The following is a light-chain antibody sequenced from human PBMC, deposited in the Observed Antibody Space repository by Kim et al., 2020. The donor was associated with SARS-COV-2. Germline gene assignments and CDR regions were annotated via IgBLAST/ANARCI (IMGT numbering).Light chain of an antibody. J-gene: IGLJ3*02. CDR2: DTK. V-gene: IGLV1-51*01. CDR3: GTWDTSLSAGV. Sequence: GQRVTISWSGSISNIRNNYLSSYQHLSGTAPRLLMYDTKKRPSGIPDRWSRTKSGTSATLYISGLQTGDEAVYYCGTWDTSLSAGVFGGGTKLTVL. CDR1: ISNIRNNY.